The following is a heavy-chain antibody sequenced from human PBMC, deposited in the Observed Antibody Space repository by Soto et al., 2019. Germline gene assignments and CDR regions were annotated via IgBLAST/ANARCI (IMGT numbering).Heavy chain of an antibody. J-gene: IGHJ5*02. Sequence: QVQLQESGPGLVKPSETLSLTCTVSGDSISNYYWNWVRQPPGKALEWIGYIPYTGSTNYNPSLKSRVTKSMDTSKNQFSLELTSVTAADPALYYCARRPWLGVRCYEGNWLDPWGQGILVTVSS. D-gene: IGHD2-8*01. CDR1: GDSISNYY. V-gene: IGHV4-59*08. CDR2: IPYTGST. CDR3: ARRPWLGVRCYEGNWLDP.